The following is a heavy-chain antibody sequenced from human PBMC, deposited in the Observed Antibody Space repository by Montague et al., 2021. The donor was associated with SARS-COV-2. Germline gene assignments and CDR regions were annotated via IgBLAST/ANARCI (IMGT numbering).Heavy chain of an antibody. CDR2: ISNSWST. J-gene: IGHJ4*02. V-gene: IGHV4-59*08. Sequence: SETLSLTCTVSGGSLNSYFWSWIRQPPGKGLDWVGYISNSWSTNYNPSLQSRVTISVDTARNQFSLKLLSVTAADTAFYYCARVDSSGPGEYWGQGTLVSVSS. CDR1: GGSLNSYF. D-gene: IGHD3-22*01. CDR3: ARVDSSGPGEY.